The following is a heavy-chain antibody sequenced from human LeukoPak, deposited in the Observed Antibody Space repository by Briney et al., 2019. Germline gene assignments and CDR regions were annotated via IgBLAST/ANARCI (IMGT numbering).Heavy chain of an antibody. J-gene: IGHJ5*02. D-gene: IGHD6-13*01. CDR3: ARIAAAGQNWFDP. V-gene: IGHV1-69*05. Sequence: GASVKASCKASGGTFSSYAISWVRQAPGQGLEWMGGIIPIFGTANYAQKFQGRVTITTDESTSTAYMGLSSLRSEDTAVYYCARIAAAGQNWFDPWGQGTLVTVSS. CDR1: GGTFSSYA. CDR2: IIPIFGTA.